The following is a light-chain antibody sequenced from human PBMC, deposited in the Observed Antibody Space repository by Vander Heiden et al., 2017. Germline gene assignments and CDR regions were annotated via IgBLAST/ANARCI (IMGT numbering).Light chain of an antibody. CDR3: QHFDSLPPT. CDR2: DAS. CDR1: QDISNY. Sequence: IQMPQSPSSLSASVGDRVSITCQASQDISNYLNWYQQTPGRAPDLLIYDASTLEAGVPSRFSGSGSGTEFTLTISSLQAEDIATYYCQHFDSLPPTFGGGTKVEI. V-gene: IGKV1-33*01. J-gene: IGKJ4*01.